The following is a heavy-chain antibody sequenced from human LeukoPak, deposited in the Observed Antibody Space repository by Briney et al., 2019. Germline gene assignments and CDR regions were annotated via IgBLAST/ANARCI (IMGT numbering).Heavy chain of an antibody. CDR1: GYTFTGYY. D-gene: IGHD4-17*01. J-gene: IGHJ4*02. Sequence: ASVKVSCKASGYTFTGYYMHWVRQAPGQGLEWMGWINPNSGGTNYARKFQGRVTMTRDTSISTAYMELSRLRSDDTAVYYCARAMRRGLLRLWGQGTLVTVSS. V-gene: IGHV1-2*02. CDR3: ARAMRRGLLRL. CDR2: INPNSGGT.